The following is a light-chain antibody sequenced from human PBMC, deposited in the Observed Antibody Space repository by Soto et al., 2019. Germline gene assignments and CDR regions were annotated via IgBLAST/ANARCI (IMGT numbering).Light chain of an antibody. J-gene: IGLJ2*01. CDR1: SANVGTYNL. V-gene: IGLV2-23*01. CDR2: EGS. CDR3: CSYAGNSDAV. Sequence: QSALTQPASVSGSPGQSITISCTGTSANVGTYNLVSWYQQHPGKAPKLIIYEGSKRPSGVSTRFSGSKSGNTASLTISGHQAEDEADYHWCSYAGNSDAVFAGGAKLTVL.